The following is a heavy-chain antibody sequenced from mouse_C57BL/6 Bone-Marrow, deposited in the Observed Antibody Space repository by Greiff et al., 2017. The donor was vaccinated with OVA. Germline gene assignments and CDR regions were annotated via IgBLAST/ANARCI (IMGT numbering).Heavy chain of an antibody. Sequence: EVQLQQSGPELVKPGASVKISCKASGYTFTDYYMNWVKQSHGKSLEWIGDINPNNGGTSYNQKFKGKATLTVDKSSSTAYMELRSLTSEDSAVYYCARERIYDGSYYWGQGTTLTVSS. J-gene: IGHJ2*01. CDR1: GYTFTDYY. CDR2: INPNNGGT. D-gene: IGHD2-3*01. V-gene: IGHV1-26*01. CDR3: ARERIYDGSYY.